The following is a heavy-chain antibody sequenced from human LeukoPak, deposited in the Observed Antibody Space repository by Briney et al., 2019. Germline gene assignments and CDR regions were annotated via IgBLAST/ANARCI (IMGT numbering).Heavy chain of an antibody. D-gene: IGHD4-11*01. V-gene: IGHV4-59*01. CDR2: IYYTGAT. CDR1: GASISSYY. CDR3: ARDRRESSKPNDAFDI. Sequence: SETLSLTCSVSGASISSYYWSWIRQSPGKGLEWIGYIYYTGATYYNPSLESRVTISIDTSKRQLSLELRSVTAADSAVYFCARDRRESSKPNDAFDIWGQGTMVTVSA. J-gene: IGHJ3*02.